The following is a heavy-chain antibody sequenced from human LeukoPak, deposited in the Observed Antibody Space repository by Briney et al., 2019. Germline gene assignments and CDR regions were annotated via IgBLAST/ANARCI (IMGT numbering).Heavy chain of an antibody. J-gene: IGHJ6*03. CDR2: IIPIFGTA. D-gene: IGHD5-12*01. Sequence: SVKVSCKASGGTFSSYAISWVRQAPGQGLEWMGGIIPIFGTANYAQKFQGRVTITADKSTSTAYMELSSLRSEDTAVYYCARGLAPYSFEYSGHDPYYYYNMDVWGKGTTVIISS. CDR1: GGTFSSYA. V-gene: IGHV1-69*06. CDR3: ARGLAPYSFEYSGHDPYYYYNMDV.